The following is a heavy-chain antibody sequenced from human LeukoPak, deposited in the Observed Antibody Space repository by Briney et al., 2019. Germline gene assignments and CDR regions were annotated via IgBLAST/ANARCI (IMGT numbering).Heavy chain of an antibody. CDR3: ARDIGGSSGWPLYYFDY. Sequence: GGSLRLSCAASGFTFSSYSMNWVRQAPGKGLEWVSSISSSSSYIYYADSVKGRFTISRDNSKNTLYLQMNSLRAEDTAVYYCARDIGGSSGWPLYYFDYWGQGTLVTVSS. D-gene: IGHD6-19*01. CDR1: GFTFSSYS. J-gene: IGHJ4*02. V-gene: IGHV3-21*01. CDR2: ISSSSSYI.